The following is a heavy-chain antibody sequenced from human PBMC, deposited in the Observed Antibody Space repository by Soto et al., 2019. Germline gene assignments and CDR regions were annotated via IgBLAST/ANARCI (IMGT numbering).Heavy chain of an antibody. CDR2: IYYSGST. J-gene: IGHJ5*02. D-gene: IGHD3-9*01. CDR1: GGSISSSSYY. V-gene: IGHV4-39*01. CDR3: ARHLSGNYDP. Sequence: QLQLQESGPGLVKPSETLSLTCTVSGGSISSSSYYWGWIRQPPGKGLEWIGSIYYSGSTYYNPSLKSRVTISVDTCKNQFSLKLSSVTAADTAVYYCARHLSGNYDPWGQGTLVTVSS.